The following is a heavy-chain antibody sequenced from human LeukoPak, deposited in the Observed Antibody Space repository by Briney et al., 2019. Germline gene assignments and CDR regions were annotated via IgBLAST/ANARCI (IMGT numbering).Heavy chain of an antibody. V-gene: IGHV1-46*01. CDR3: ARTRGYYFDY. J-gene: IGHJ4*02. CDR2: INPSGGST. Sequence: ASVSVSCKASGYSFTNYYMHWVRQAPGQGLEWMGMINPSGGSTTYAQKIQSRVTMTRDMYTSTVYLELSSLTSEDTAVYYCARTRGYYFDYWGQGTLVTVSS. CDR1: GYSFTNYY.